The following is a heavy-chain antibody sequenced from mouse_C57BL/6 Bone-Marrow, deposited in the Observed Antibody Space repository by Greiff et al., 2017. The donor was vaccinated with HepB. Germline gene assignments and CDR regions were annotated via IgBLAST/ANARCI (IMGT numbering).Heavy chain of an antibody. CDR1: GFTFSSYT. D-gene: IGHD1-1*01. Sequence: EVKLVESGGGLVKPGGSLKLSCAASGFTFSSYTMSWVRQTPEKRLEWVATISGGGGNTYYPDSVKGRFTISRDNAKNTLYLQMSSLRSEDTALYYCARLDYGSSYDAMDYWGQGTSVTVSS. CDR2: ISGGGGNT. CDR3: ARLDYGSSYDAMDY. J-gene: IGHJ4*01. V-gene: IGHV5-9*01.